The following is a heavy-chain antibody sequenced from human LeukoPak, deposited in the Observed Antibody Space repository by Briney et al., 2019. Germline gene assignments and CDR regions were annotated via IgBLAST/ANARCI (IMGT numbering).Heavy chain of an antibody. Sequence: ASVKVSCKASGYTFTSYGISWVRQAPGQALEWMGCFSAYNGNTHYAQKLQGRVTITTHTYTSTAYMELRSLRSDDTAVYYCARRNYGDYYFAFDIWGQGTMVTVSS. V-gene: IGHV1-18*01. D-gene: IGHD4-17*01. CDR3: ARRNYGDYYFAFDI. CDR2: FSAYNGNT. CDR1: GYTFTSYG. J-gene: IGHJ3*02.